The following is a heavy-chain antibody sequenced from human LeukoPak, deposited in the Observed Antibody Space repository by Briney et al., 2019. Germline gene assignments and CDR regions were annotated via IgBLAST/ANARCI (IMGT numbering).Heavy chain of an antibody. CDR3: AKRIVPTRVFDY. Sequence: PGRSLRLSCAASGFTFSTYAMSWVRQAPGKGLEWVSAISDTGGATYYADSVKGRFTTSRDNSKNTLYQQMNSLRAEDTAVYYCAKRIVPTRVFDYWGQGTLVTVSS. J-gene: IGHJ4*02. V-gene: IGHV3-23*01. D-gene: IGHD5-12*01. CDR2: ISDTGGAT. CDR1: GFTFSTYA.